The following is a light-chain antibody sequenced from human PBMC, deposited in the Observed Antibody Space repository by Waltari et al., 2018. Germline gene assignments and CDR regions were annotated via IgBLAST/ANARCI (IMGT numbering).Light chain of an antibody. CDR3: NSRDSSGNHWV. Sequence: SSELTQDPAVSVALGQTVRITCQGDSLRSYYASWYQKKPGHAPVLVIYGKNNRPSGIPDRFSGSSSGNTASLTITGAQAEDEADYYCNSRDSSGNHWVFGGGTKLTVL. CDR2: GKN. CDR1: SLRSYY. V-gene: IGLV3-19*01. J-gene: IGLJ3*02.